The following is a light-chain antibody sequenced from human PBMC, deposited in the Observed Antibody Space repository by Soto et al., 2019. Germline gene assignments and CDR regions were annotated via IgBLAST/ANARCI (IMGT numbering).Light chain of an antibody. CDR2: GAS. CDR1: QSVSSSY. V-gene: IGKV3-20*01. J-gene: IGKJ1*01. Sequence: IVLTQSPGTLSLSPGERATLSCRASQSVSSSYLAWYQQKPGQAPRLLIYGASSRATGIAARFSGSGSGTDFTLTISRLEPEDFAVYYCQQYGSSRWTFGQGTKVEIK. CDR3: QQYGSSRWT.